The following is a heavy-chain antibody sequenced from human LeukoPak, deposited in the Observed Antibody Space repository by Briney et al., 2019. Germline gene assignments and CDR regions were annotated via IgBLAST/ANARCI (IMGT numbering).Heavy chain of an antibody. CDR1: GYSISSGYY. V-gene: IGHV4-38-2*02. CDR3: GRLGYTTRPRLITMVRGVPGGAFDI. CDR2: IYHSGST. Sequence: SETLSLTCTVSGYSISSGYYWGWIRQPPGKGLEWIGSIYHSGSTYYNPSLKSRVTISVDTSKNQFSLKLSSVTAADTAVYYCGRLGYTTRPRLITMVRGVPGGAFDIWGQGTMVTVSS. J-gene: IGHJ3*02. D-gene: IGHD3-10*01.